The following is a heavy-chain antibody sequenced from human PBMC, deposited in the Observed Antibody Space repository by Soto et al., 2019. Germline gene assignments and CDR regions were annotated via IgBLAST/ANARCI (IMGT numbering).Heavy chain of an antibody. CDR2: ISYDGSNK. D-gene: IGHD3-22*01. CDR3: GKGLLYDYASSGPTDY. Sequence: QVQLVESGGGVVQPGRSLRLSCAASGFTFSSYGMHWVRQAPGQGLEWVAVISYDGSNKYYADSVKGRFTISRYNSKNTLYLQMSRLRAEEPDVYYCGKGLLYDYASSGPTDYWGQGNLVTVSS. J-gene: IGHJ4*02. V-gene: IGHV3-30*18. CDR1: GFTFSSYG.